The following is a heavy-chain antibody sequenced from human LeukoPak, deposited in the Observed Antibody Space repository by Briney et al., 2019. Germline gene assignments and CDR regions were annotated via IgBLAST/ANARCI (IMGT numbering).Heavy chain of an antibody. Sequence: SETLSLTCTVSGGSISSYYWSWIRQPAGKGLEWIGRIYTSGSTNYNPSLKSQVTMSVDTSKNQFTRKLSSVTAADTAVYYCATARTTAFMDVWGKGTTVTVSS. V-gene: IGHV4-4*07. CDR1: GGSISSYY. J-gene: IGHJ6*04. CDR3: ATARTTAFMDV. CDR2: IYTSGST. D-gene: IGHD2-2*01.